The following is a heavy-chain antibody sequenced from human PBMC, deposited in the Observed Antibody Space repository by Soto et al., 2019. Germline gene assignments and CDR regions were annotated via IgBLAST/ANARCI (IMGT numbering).Heavy chain of an antibody. D-gene: IGHD2-15*01. CDR3: ARHTGLGSIPCDD. Sequence: ESLKVSCKGCGQAFPIYWISRVRQMPGKGLEWMGRIDPSNSYTNYNPSFQGHVTLSADMSISTAYLQWSGLKASDTAIYYCARHTGLGSIPCDDWGQGTLVNVSS. J-gene: IGHJ4*02. V-gene: IGHV5-10-1*01. CDR2: IDPSNSYT. CDR1: GQAFPIYW.